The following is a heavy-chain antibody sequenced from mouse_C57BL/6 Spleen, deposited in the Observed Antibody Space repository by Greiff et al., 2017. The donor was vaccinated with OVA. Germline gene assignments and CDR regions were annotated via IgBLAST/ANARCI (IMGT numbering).Heavy chain of an antibody. CDR2: ISYDGSN. Sequence: DVQLQESGPGLVKPSQSLSLTCSVTGYSITSGYYWNWIRQFPGNKLEWMGYISYDGSNNYNPSLKNRISITRDTSKNQFFLKLNSVTTEDTATYYCARGGYYGSSYAEWGQGTTLTVSS. CDR3: ARGGYYGSSYAE. CDR1: GYSITSGYY. D-gene: IGHD1-1*01. J-gene: IGHJ2*01. V-gene: IGHV3-6*01.